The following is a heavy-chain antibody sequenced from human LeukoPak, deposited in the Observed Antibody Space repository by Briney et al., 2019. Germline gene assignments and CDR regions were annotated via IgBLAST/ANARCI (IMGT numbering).Heavy chain of an antibody. CDR2: ISYDGSNK. CDR3: ARDSGYSSSWYIGY. V-gene: IGHV3-30*04. D-gene: IGHD6-13*01. Sequence: GRSLRLSCAASGFTFSTYAMHWVRQAPGKGLEWVALISYDGSNKYYADSVKGRFIIPRDNSKNTLYLQMNSLRAEDTAMYYCARDSGYSSSWYIGYWGQGTLVTVSS. J-gene: IGHJ4*02. CDR1: GFTFSTYA.